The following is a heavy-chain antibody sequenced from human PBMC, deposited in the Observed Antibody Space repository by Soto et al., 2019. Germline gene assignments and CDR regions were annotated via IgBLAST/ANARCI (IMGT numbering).Heavy chain of an antibody. CDR2: ISAYNGNT. D-gene: IGHD3-16*01. Sequence: QVHLVQSGAEVKMPGASVKVSCKASGFTFTSYAFTWVRQAPGQGLEWMGWISAYNGNTNYARNFRGRVTMTTHSSTSTVYMALGTLTSDVKSGSFCARDFTGWPPDGVDSWGQGTLVSVSA. J-gene: IGHJ4*02. CDR3: ARDFTGWPPDGVDS. CDR1: GFTFTSYA. V-gene: IGHV1-18*01.